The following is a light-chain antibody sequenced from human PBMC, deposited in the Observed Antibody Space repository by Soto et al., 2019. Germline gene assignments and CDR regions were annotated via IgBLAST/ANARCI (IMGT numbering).Light chain of an antibody. V-gene: IGKV3-20*01. Sequence: IVMTQSPATLAVSPGERVTLSCRASQSVNSDLAWYQQKPGQAPRLLIYGASNRATGIPDRFSGSGSGTDFTLTISRLEPEYFAVYYCKQYGSSGTVGQGTKVDI. J-gene: IGKJ1*01. CDR1: QSVNSD. CDR3: KQYGSSGT. CDR2: GAS.